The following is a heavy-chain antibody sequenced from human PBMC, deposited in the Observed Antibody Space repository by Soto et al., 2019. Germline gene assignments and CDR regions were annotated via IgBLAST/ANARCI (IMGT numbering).Heavy chain of an antibody. D-gene: IGHD6-13*01. V-gene: IGHV3-33*08. Sequence: GGSLRLSCAAPGFSFSNYAMSWVRQAPGKGLEWVAVIWYDGSNKYYADSVKGRFTISRDNSKNTLYLQMNSLRAEDTAVYYCARVLQQQLVRNYYGMDVWGQGTTVTVSS. CDR3: ARVLQQQLVRNYYGMDV. CDR2: IWYDGSNK. CDR1: GFSFSNYA. J-gene: IGHJ6*02.